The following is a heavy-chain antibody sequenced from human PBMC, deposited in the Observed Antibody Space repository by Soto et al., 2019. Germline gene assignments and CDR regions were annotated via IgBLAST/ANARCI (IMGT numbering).Heavy chain of an antibody. CDR2: ISSSSSTV. CDR1: GFTFSSYS. J-gene: IGHJ4*02. CDR3: ASSIAVAGRPDY. D-gene: IGHD6-19*01. V-gene: IGHV3-48*02. Sequence: EVQLVESGGGLAQPGGSLRLSCAASGFTFSSYSMNWVRQAPGKGLEWVSYISSSSSTVYYADSVKGRFTISRDNAKNSLYLQMNSLRDEDTAVYYCASSIAVAGRPDYWGQGTLVTVSS.